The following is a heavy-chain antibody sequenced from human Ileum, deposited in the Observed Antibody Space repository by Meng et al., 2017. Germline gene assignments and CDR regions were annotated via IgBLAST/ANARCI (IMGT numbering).Heavy chain of an antibody. CDR2: INHSGST. CDR1: GGSFSGYY. Sequence: VPRPHVGAGLLNPSEPLVRRCAVYGGSFSGYYWSWIRQPPGKGLEWIGEINHSGSTNYNPPLKSRVTISVDTSKNQFSLKLSSVTAADTAVYYCARGGPWFDPWGQGTLVTVSS. CDR3: ARGGPWFDP. J-gene: IGHJ5*02. V-gene: IGHV4-34*01.